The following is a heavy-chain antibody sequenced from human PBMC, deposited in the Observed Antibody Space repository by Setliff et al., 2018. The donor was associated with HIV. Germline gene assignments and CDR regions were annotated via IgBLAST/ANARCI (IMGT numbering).Heavy chain of an antibody. V-gene: IGHV4-61*09. D-gene: IGHD3-9*01. CDR2: IYTSGST. CDR1: GGPISSGNYY. CDR3: ARGQLRYLANDYYFDY. Sequence: SETLSLTCNVSGGPISSGNYYWSWIRLPAGKGLEWVGHIYTSGSTNYNPSLKSRVTILVDTSMNQFSLKLSSVTAADTAVYYCARGQLRYLANDYYFDYWGQGTLVTVSS. J-gene: IGHJ4*02.